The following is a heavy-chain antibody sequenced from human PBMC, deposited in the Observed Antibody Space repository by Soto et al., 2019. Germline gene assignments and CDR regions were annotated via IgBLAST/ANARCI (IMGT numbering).Heavy chain of an antibody. D-gene: IGHD6-19*01. CDR1: GGSISSYY. CDR2: IYYSGST. CDR3: ARFSHSAWYSYFDY. V-gene: IGHV4-59*08. J-gene: IGHJ4*02. Sequence: PSETLSLTCTVSGGSISSYYWSWIRQPPGKGLEWIGYIYYSGSTNYNPSLKSRVTISVDTSKNQFSLKLSSVTAADTAVYYCARFSHSAWYSYFDYWGQGTLVTVSS.